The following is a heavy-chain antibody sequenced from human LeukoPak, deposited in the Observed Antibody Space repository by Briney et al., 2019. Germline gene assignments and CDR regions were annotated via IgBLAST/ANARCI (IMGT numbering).Heavy chain of an antibody. D-gene: IGHD3-9*01. CDR1: GFTFSSYA. J-gene: IGHJ3*02. CDR2: ISGSGGST. V-gene: IGHV3-23*01. Sequence: PGGSLRLSCAASGFTFSSYAMSWVRQAPGKGLEWVSAISGSGGSTYYADSVKGRFTISRDNSKNTLYLQMNSLRAEDTAVYYCAKDLRVLTYYDILTGYYDAFDIWGQGTMVTVSS. CDR3: AKDLRVLTYYDILTGYYDAFDI.